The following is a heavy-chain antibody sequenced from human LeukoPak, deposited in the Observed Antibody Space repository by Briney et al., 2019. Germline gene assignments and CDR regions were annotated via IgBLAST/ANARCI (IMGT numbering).Heavy chain of an antibody. CDR2: ISYDGSNK. V-gene: IGHV3-30*18. J-gene: IGHJ5*02. D-gene: IGHD2-15*01. Sequence: QSGGSLRLSCAASGFTFSIYCMHWVRQAPGKGLEWVAVISYDGSNKYYADSVKGRFTISRDNSKNTLYLQMNSLRAEDTAVYYCAKGVVVVAATDNWFDPWGQGTLVTVSS. CDR3: AKGVVVVAATDNWFDP. CDR1: GFTFSIYC.